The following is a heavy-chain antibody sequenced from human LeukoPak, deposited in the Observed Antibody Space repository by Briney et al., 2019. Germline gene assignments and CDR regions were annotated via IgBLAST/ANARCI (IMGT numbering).Heavy chain of an antibody. Sequence: GESLKISCKGSGYSFTSYWIGWVRQMPGKGLEWMGIIYPGDSDTRYSPSFQGQVTISADKFISTAYLQWSSLKASDTAMYYCARRRYCSSTSCRGFFDYWGQGTLVTVSS. V-gene: IGHV5-51*01. J-gene: IGHJ4*02. CDR3: ARRRYCSSTSCRGFFDY. CDR1: GYSFTSYW. D-gene: IGHD2-2*01. CDR2: IYPGDSDT.